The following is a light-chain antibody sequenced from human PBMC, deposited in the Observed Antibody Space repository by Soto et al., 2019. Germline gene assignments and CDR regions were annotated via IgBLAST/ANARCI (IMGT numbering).Light chain of an antibody. CDR1: QSVSSTY. V-gene: IGKV3-15*01. J-gene: IGKJ1*01. CDR3: QQYNNWART. CDR2: GAS. Sequence: EIVLTQSPGPLSLSPGERATLSCRASQSVSSTYLAWYQRKPGQAPRLLIYGASTRATGIPARFSGSGSGTEFTLTISSLQSADFAVYFCQQYNNWARTFGQGTKVDIK.